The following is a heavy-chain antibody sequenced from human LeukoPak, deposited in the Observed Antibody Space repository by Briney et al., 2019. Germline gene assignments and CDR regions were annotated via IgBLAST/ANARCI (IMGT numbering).Heavy chain of an antibody. Sequence: GGSLRLSCAASGFTFSSYGMHWVRQAPGKGLEWVAFIRYDGSNKYYADSVKGRFTISRDNSKNTLYLQMNSQRAEDTAVYYCAQNYYGSGSYMGFDYWGQGTLVTVSS. J-gene: IGHJ4*02. D-gene: IGHD3-10*01. CDR1: GFTFSSYG. CDR3: AQNYYGSGSYMGFDY. V-gene: IGHV3-30*02. CDR2: IRYDGSNK.